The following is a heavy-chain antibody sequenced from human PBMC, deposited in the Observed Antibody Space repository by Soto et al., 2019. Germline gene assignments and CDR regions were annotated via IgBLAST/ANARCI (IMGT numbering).Heavy chain of an antibody. V-gene: IGHV4-30-4*01. D-gene: IGHD3-10*01. J-gene: IGHJ5*02. CDR3: AREGTITMVRGVLSP. Sequence: QVQLQESGPGLVKPSQTLSLTCTVSGGSISSGDYYWSWIRQPPGKGLEWIGYIYYSGSTYYNPSLKSRVTISVDTSKNQCSLKLSSVTAADTAVYYCAREGTITMVRGVLSPWGQGTLVTVSS. CDR1: GGSISSGDYY. CDR2: IYYSGST.